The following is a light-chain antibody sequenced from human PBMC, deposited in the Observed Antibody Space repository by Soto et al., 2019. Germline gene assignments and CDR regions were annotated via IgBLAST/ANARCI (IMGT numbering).Light chain of an antibody. CDR1: QSVSSY. CDR3: QHYDSGPRFT. Sequence: DILLNQSPATLSLSPEERATLSCRASQSVSSYVDWYQQKPGQAPKLLIYGASSRESGVPSRFSGSGSETDFTLTISRLEPEDFAPYYCQHYDSGPRFTFGQGTRLEIK. V-gene: IGKV3-20*02. J-gene: IGKJ5*01. CDR2: GAS.